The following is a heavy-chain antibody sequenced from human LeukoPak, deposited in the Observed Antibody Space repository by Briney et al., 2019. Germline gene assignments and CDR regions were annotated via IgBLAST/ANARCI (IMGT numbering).Heavy chain of an antibody. CDR2: IRQDGSEK. J-gene: IGHJ4*02. CDR3: ARDKMQQSTEGSNFDH. D-gene: IGHD6-13*01. CDR1: GFSFSSYW. Sequence: GGSLRLSCAASGFSFSSYWMSWVRQAPGKGLEWVANIRQDGSEKNYVDSVKGRFTISRDNAKNSLYLQMNSLRVEDTAVYYCARDKMQQSTEGSNFDHWGQGTLVTVSS. V-gene: IGHV3-7*01.